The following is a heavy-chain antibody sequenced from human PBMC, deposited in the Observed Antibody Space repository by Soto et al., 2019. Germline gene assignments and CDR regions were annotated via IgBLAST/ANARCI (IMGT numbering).Heavy chain of an antibody. V-gene: IGHV3-53*04. J-gene: IGHJ3*02. CDR2: IYSGGST. CDR1: GFTFSSYA. CDR3: AREGSSSSAFDI. Sequence: GGFLRLSCAASGFTFSSYAMSWVRQAPGKGLEWVSVIYSGGSTYYADSVKGRFTISRHNSKNTLYLQMNSLRAEDTAVYYCAREGSSSSAFDIWGQGTMVTVSS. D-gene: IGHD6-6*01.